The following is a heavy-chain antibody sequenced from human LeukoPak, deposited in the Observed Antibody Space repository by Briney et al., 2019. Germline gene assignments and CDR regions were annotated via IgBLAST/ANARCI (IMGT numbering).Heavy chain of an antibody. D-gene: IGHD3-22*01. V-gene: IGHV3-66*01. J-gene: IGHJ4*02. CDR2: IYRGGTT. CDR3: AKTYYYDNNGYYYFDY. Sequence: PGGSLRLSCAASGFTVSSSYMSWVRQAPGKGLEWVSVIYRGGTTYYADSVKGRFTISRDTSKNTLYLQMNSLRAEDTAVYYCAKTYYYDNNGYYYFDYWGQGTLVTVSS. CDR1: GFTVSSSY.